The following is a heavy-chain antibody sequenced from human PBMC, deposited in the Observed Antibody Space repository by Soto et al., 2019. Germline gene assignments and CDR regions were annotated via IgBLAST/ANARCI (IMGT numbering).Heavy chain of an antibody. Sequence: PGGSLRLSCAASGFTFSSYAMHWVRQAPGQRLEWMGWINAGNGNTKYSQKFQGRVTITRDTSASTAYMELSSLRSEDTAVYYCARDPIYYGSGSYYNPAVWFDPWGQGT. V-gene: IGHV1-3*01. CDR3: ARDPIYYGSGSYYNPAVWFDP. CDR1: GFTFSSYA. J-gene: IGHJ5*02. CDR2: INAGNGNT. D-gene: IGHD3-10*01.